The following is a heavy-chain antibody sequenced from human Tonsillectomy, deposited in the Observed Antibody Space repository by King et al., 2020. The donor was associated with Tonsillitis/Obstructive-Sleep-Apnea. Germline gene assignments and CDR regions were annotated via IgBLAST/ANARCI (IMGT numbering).Heavy chain of an antibody. CDR2: IWYDGSNK. CDR3: ARDSDTSGYYEDGFDI. D-gene: IGHD3-22*01. CDR1: GFSFSNYG. V-gene: IGHV3-33*01. J-gene: IGHJ3*02. Sequence: QVQLVESGGGVVQPGRSLRLSCAASGFSFSNYGMHWVRQAPGKGLEWVAVIWYDGSNKYYADSVKGRFTISRDNSKNTLYLQMNSLRAEDTAVYYCARDSDTSGYYEDGFDIWGQGTMVTVSS.